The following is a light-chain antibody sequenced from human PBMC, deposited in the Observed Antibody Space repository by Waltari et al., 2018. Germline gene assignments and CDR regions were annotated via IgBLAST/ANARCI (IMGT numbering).Light chain of an antibody. J-gene: IGKJ1*01. V-gene: IGKV2-28*01. CDR1: QSLLYSNGYNY. CDR2: LGS. CDR3: MQAQQAPWT. Sequence: EIVMTQSPLSLPVTPGQPASISCRSSQSLLYSNGYNYLHWYLQKPGQSPQLLIYLGSNRAAGVPDRFSGSGSGTDFTLTISRVEAEDVGVYYCMQAQQAPWTFGQGTKVEIK.